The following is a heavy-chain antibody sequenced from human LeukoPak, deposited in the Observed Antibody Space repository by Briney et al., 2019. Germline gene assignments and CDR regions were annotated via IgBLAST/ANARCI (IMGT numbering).Heavy chain of an antibody. CDR1: GDYIRSYY. J-gene: IGHJ1*01. CDR2: LYYRGGT. CDR3: ARVRGTFETD. D-gene: IGHD2/OR15-2a*01. V-gene: IGHV4-59*01. Sequence: PSETLSLTCTVSGDYIRSYYWSWIRQPPGKALEWIGYLYYRGGTINNPSLKSRVTMSVDTSKNHFSLKLNSVTAADTAIYYCARVRGTFETDWGQGTLVTVSS.